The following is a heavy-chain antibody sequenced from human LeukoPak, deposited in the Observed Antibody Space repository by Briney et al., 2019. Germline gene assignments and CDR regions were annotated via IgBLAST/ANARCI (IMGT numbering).Heavy chain of an antibody. CDR1: GFTFSNYE. CDR2: IRSSGESI. Sequence: GWCLRLSCAASGFTFSNYEMNWVRPAPGKGLEWISYIRSSGESIYYADSVKGRFTISRDNAENSLYLQMSSLRAEDTAVYYCARGYYVDYWGQGTLVTVSS. D-gene: IGHD3-3*01. J-gene: IGHJ4*02. CDR3: ARGYYVDY. V-gene: IGHV3-48*03.